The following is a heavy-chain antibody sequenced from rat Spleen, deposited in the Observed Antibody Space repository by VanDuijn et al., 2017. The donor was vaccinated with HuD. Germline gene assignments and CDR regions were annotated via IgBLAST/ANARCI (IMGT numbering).Heavy chain of an antibody. V-gene: IGHV2S12*01. CDR3: VRERVPGFAFYFDY. CDR2: ISTGGNT. J-gene: IGHJ2*01. Sequence: HVQLKESGPGLVQPSQTLSLTCTVSGFSLTSNGVSWVRQPPGKGLEWIAAISTGGNTYYNSGLKSRLGISRDTSKSQVFLKMNSLQTEDTAIYFCVRERVPGFAFYFDYWGQGVMVTVSS. CDR1: GFSLTSNG. D-gene: IGHD1-4*01.